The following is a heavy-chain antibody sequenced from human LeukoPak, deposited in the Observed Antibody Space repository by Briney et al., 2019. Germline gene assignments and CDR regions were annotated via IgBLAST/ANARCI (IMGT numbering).Heavy chain of an antibody. CDR3: AKDGYDSSGYLDY. CDR2: ISWNSGSI. CDR1: GFTFDDYA. V-gene: IGHV3-9*01. J-gene: IGHJ4*02. Sequence: GRSLRLSCAASGFTFDDYAMHWVRQAPGKGLEWVSGISWNSGSIGYADSVKGRFTISRDNVKNSLYLQMNSLRAEDTALYYCAKDGYDSSGYLDYWGQGTLVTVSS. D-gene: IGHD3-22*01.